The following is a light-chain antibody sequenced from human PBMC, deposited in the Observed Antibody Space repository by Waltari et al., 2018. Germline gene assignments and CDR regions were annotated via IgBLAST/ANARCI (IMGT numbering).Light chain of an antibody. Sequence: QSALPHPAPVPGSLGRPLTIPCPGPTSVVGGNNFTSWYQQHPGKAPKLMIYEGSKRPSGVSNRFSGSKSGNTASLTISGLQAEDEADYYCCSYAGSSTYVFGTGTKVTVL. CDR3: CSYAGSSTYV. V-gene: IGLV2-23*01. J-gene: IGLJ1*01. CDR1: TSVVGGNNF. CDR2: EGS.